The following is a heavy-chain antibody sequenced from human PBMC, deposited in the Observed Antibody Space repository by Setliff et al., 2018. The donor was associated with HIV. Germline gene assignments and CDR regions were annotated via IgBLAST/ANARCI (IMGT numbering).Heavy chain of an antibody. CDR2: IYSSGST. CDR3: AALTTGYYFDY. Sequence: PSETLSLTCTVSGGSISSGGYYWSWIRQHPGKGLEWIGYIYSSGSTYYNPSLKSRVSISLDMSANLFSLKMNSVTAADTAVYFCAALTTGYYFDYWGQGTLVTVSS. CDR1: GGSISSGGYY. J-gene: IGHJ4*02. V-gene: IGHV4-31*03. D-gene: IGHD4-17*01.